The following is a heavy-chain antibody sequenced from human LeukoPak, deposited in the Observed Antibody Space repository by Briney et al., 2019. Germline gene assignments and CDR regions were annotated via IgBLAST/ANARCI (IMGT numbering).Heavy chain of an antibody. D-gene: IGHD2-15*01. CDR1: GYTFTSYG. Sequence: ASVKVSCEASGYTFTSYGISWVRQTPGQGLEWMRWISAYNGNTNYAQKLQGRVTMTTDTSTSTAYMELRSLRSDDTAVYYCAAIYCSAGSCSRTLDYWGQGTLVTVSS. J-gene: IGHJ4*02. V-gene: IGHV1-18*01. CDR2: ISAYNGNT. CDR3: AAIYCSAGSCSRTLDY.